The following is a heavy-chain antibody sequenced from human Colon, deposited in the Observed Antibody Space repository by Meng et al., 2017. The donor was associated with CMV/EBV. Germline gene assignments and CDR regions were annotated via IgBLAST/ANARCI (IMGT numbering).Heavy chain of an antibody. J-gene: IGHJ4*02. CDR2: INHSGST. D-gene: IGHD3-10*01. Sequence: QVPLQQWGAGLLKPSETLSLTCAVYGGSFSGYYWSWIRQHPGKGLEWIGEINHSGSTNYNPSLKSRVTISVDTSKNQFSLKLSSVTAADTAVYYCARGLYGSGRHQIDYWGQGTLVTVSS. CDR3: ARGLYGSGRHQIDY. CDR1: GGSFSGYY. V-gene: IGHV4-34*01.